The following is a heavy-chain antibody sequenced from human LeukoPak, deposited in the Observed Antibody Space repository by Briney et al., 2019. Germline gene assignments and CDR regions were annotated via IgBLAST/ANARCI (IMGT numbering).Heavy chain of an antibody. Sequence: SETLSLTCTVSGGSISSYYWSWIRQPPGKGLEWIGYIYYSGSTNYNPSLKSRVTISVDTSKNQFSLKLSSVTAADTAVYYCARGIYGSGSYYNSYYYYYYMDVWGKGTTVTISS. D-gene: IGHD3-10*01. CDR1: GGSISSYY. J-gene: IGHJ6*03. CDR3: ARGIYGSGSYYNSYYYYYYMDV. CDR2: IYYSGST. V-gene: IGHV4-59*01.